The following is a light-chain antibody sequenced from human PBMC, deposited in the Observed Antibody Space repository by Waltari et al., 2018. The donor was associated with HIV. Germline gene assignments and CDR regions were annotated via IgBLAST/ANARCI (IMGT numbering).Light chain of an antibody. Sequence: DIPITHSPSTLSASVRDRVPITCRASQSIGMWLASYQQKPGTAPNLLISEASSLGSGVPSRFSGGGSGTEFTLTISSLQPDDFATYYCQQYNDYWTFGQGTKVEVK. J-gene: IGKJ1*01. CDR1: QSIGMW. V-gene: IGKV1-5*03. CDR3: QQYNDYWT. CDR2: EAS.